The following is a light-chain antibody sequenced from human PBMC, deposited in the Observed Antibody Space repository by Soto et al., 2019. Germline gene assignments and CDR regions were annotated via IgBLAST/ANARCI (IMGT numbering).Light chain of an antibody. J-gene: IGLJ2*01. V-gene: IGLV2-14*01. CDR1: SSDVGGYNY. CDR2: EVS. CDR3: SSYGGSNNLI. Sequence: QSVLTQPASVSGSPGQSITISCTGTSSDVGGYNYVSWYQQHPGKAPKVMIYEVSNRPSGISNRFSGSKSGNTASLTISGLQAEDEADYYCSSYGGSNNLIFGGGTKLTVL.